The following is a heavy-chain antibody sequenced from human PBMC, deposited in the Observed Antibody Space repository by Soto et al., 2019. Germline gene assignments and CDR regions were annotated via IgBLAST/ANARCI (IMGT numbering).Heavy chain of an antibody. Sequence: QVQVVESGGGVVQPGRSLRLSCAASGFTLSNYAMHWVRQAPGKGLEWVALISYAGSNEQYADSVRGRYTISRDNSKKKLYLQMNSLRVEDTAIYYCARCPPNGDDGSDLDYWGQGTLVPVSS. D-gene: IGHD4-17*01. CDR1: GFTLSNYA. CDR3: ARCPPNGDDGSDLDY. J-gene: IGHJ4*02. CDR2: ISYAGSNE. V-gene: IGHV3-30-3*01.